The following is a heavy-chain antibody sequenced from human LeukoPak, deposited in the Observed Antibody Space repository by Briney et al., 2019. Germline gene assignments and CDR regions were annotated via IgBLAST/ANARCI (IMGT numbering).Heavy chain of an antibody. D-gene: IGHD6-6*01. CDR1: GGSISSYY. Sequence: SETLSLTCTVSGGSISSYYWSWIRQPPGKGLEWIGYIYYSGSTNYNPSLESRVTISVDTSKNQFSLKLSSVTAADTAVYYCARHRGSSNFDYWGQGTLVTVSS. V-gene: IGHV4-59*08. CDR3: ARHRGSSNFDY. J-gene: IGHJ4*02. CDR2: IYYSGST.